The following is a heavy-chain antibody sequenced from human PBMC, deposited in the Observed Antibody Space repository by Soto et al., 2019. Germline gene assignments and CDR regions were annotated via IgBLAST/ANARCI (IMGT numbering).Heavy chain of an antibody. J-gene: IGHJ4*02. CDR3: ARRYGSCFDY. D-gene: IGHD5-18*01. V-gene: IGHV4-59*08. Sequence: SETLSLTCVVSGDSIRGSYWSWIRQPPGKALEWIGYIYFSGTTYYNPSLQSRVTISVDTSKNQFSLKLSSVTAADTAVYYCARRYGSCFDYWGQGTLVTVSS. CDR2: IYFSGTT. CDR1: GDSIRGSY.